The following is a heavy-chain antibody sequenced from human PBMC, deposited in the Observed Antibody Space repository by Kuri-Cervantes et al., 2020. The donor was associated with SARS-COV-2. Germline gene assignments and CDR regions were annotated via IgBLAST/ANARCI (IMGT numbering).Heavy chain of an antibody. CDR1: GYTFSDYY. CDR2: INPKTGGA. J-gene: IGHJ4*02. D-gene: IGHD3-22*01. Sequence: ASVKVSCKASGYTFSDYYIHWVRQAPGQGLEWMGWINPKTGGAKYAQKFQGRVTMTRDTSISTAYMELRSLRSDDTAVYYCARDPMWSRYYYDSSGSYYFDYWGQGTLVTVSS. V-gene: IGHV1-2*02. CDR3: ARDPMWSRYYYDSSGSYYFDY.